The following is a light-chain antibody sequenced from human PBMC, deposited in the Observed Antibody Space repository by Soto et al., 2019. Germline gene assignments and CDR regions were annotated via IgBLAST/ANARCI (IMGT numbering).Light chain of an antibody. CDR2: NVR. CDR1: SSDIGGYDY. CDR3: SSYTNTTTLVV. J-gene: IGLJ2*01. V-gene: IGLV2-14*03. Sequence: QSALTQPASVSGSPGQSITISCTGASSDIGGYDYVSWYQRHPGKAPKLIIYNVRNRHSGASDRFSGSKSGTTASLTISGLQAEDEADYYCSSYTNTTTLVVFGGGTKLTVL.